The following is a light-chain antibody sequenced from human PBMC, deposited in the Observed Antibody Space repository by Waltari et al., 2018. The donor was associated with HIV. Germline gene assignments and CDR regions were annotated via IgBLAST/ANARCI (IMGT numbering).Light chain of an antibody. Sequence: QSVLTQPPSASGTPGQRVTISCSGRRSNLGSNYVYWYQQLPGTAPKLLIYRNTQRPSGVPDRFSGSKSGTSASLAISGLRSEDEADYYCAAWDDSLSGWVFGGGTKLTVL. CDR2: RNT. V-gene: IGLV1-47*01. J-gene: IGLJ3*02. CDR3: AAWDDSLSGWV. CDR1: RSNLGSNY.